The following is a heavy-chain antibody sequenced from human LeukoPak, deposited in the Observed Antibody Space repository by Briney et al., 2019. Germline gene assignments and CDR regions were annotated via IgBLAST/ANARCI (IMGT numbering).Heavy chain of an antibody. CDR1: GFIFANEP. D-gene: IGHD1-20*01. V-gene: IGHV3-48*01. J-gene: IGHJ4*02. Sequence: GGSLRLSCAPSGFIFANEPMNWVRQTPGKGLEWVAHIRSDTKTIVYADSVKGRFTISRDNARDSLSLQMNSLRVEDTAVYYCVRDYNWVFDYWGQGALVTVSS. CDR3: VRDYNWVFDY. CDR2: IRSDTKTI.